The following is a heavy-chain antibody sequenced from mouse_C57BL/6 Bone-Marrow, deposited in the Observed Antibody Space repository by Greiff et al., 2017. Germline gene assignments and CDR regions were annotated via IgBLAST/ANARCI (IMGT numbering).Heavy chain of an antibody. CDR1: GYTFTSYW. V-gene: IGHV1-55*01. CDR2: IYPGSGST. J-gene: IGHJ1*03. CDR3: ARPYYSNYWYFDV. D-gene: IGHD2-5*01. Sequence: VQLQQPGAELVKPGASVKMSCKASGYTFTSYWITWVTQRPGQGLEWIGDIYPGSGSTNYNEKFKSKATLTVDTSSSTAYMPLSSLTSEDSAVYYCARPYYSNYWYFDVWGTGTTVTVSS.